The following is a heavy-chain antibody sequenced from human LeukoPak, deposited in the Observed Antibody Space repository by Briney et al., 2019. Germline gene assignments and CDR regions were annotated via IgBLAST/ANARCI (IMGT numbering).Heavy chain of an antibody. Sequence: SSETLSLTCAVYGGSSSGYYWSWIRQPPGKGLEWIGEINHSGSTNYNPSLKSRVTISVHTTKNQFSLKLSSVTEADTAVYYCARGRWFGELLWGFFDYWGQGTLVTVSS. CDR3: ARGRWFGELLWGFFDY. J-gene: IGHJ4*02. D-gene: IGHD3-10*01. CDR1: GGSSSGYY. CDR2: INHSGST. V-gene: IGHV4-34*01.